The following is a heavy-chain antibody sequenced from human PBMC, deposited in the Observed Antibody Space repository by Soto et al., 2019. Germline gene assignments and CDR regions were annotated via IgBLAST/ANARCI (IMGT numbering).Heavy chain of an antibody. CDR3: ARDLDYGDYSWYFDL. CDR1: GGTFSSYA. CDR2: IIPIFGTA. D-gene: IGHD4-17*01. J-gene: IGHJ2*01. V-gene: IGHV1-69*12. Sequence: QVQLVQSGAEVKKPGSSVKVSCKASGGTFSSYAISWVRQAPGQGLEWMGGIIPIFGTAHYAQKFQGRVTITADESTTTASTEPSSLRSEDTDVYYCARDLDYGDYSWYFDLCGRGTLVTVSS.